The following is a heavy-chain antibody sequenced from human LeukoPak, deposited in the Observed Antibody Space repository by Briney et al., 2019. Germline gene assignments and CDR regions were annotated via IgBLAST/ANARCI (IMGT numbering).Heavy chain of an antibody. D-gene: IGHD5-24*01. CDR1: GFTFSNYE. Sequence: GSLILSCAASGFTFSNYEMNWVRQAPGKGLEWVSYISSSGSTIYYVDSVKGRFTISRDNAKNSLYLQMNSLRDEDTAVYSCARDGVRDGLYFDRWGQGTLVTVSS. CDR3: ARDGVRDGLYFDR. J-gene: IGHJ4*02. V-gene: IGHV3-48*03. CDR2: ISSSGSTI.